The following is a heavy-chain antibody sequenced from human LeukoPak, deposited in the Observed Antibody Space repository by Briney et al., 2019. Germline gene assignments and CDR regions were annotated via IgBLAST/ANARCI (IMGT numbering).Heavy chain of an antibody. D-gene: IGHD6-13*01. J-gene: IGHJ5*02. Sequence: GASVKVSCKASGYTFTSYGISWVRQAPGQGLEWMGWISAYNGNTNYAQKLQGRVTMTTDTSTSTAYMELRSLRSDDTAVYYCARLYSGYSSSWANWFDPWGQGTLVTVSS. V-gene: IGHV1-18*01. CDR2: ISAYNGNT. CDR3: ARLYSGYSSSWANWFDP. CDR1: GYTFTSYG.